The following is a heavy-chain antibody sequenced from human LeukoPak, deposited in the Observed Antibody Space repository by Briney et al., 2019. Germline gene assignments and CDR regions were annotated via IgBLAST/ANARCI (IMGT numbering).Heavy chain of an antibody. J-gene: IGHJ5*02. CDR3: ARSPYGPNWFDP. V-gene: IGHV3-11*06. CDR1: GFTFSDYY. Sequence: GGSLRLSCAASGFTFSDYYMSWIRQAPGKGLEWVSYISSSSSYTNYADSVKGRFTISRDNAKNTLFLHMNSLRADDTAVYYCARSPYGPNWFDPWGQGTLVTVSS. D-gene: IGHD3-10*01. CDR2: ISSSSSYT.